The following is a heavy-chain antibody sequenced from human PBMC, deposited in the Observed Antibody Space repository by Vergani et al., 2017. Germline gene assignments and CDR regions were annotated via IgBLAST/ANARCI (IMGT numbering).Heavy chain of an antibody. J-gene: IGHJ6*02. CDR3: TPAPYCMDV. CDR1: GFTFSNAW. V-gene: IGHV3-15*01. Sequence: EVQLVESGGGLVKPVGSLRLSCAASGFTFSNAWMSWVRQAPGKGLEWVGHIKSKTDGGTTDYAAPVKGRFTISRDDSKNTLYLQMNRLKTEDTAVYYYTPAPYCMDVWGQGTTVTVSS. CDR2: IKSKTDGGTT.